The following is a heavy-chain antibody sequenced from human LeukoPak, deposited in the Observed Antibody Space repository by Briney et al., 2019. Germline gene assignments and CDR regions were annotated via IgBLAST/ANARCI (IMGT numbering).Heavy chain of an antibody. V-gene: IGHV1-46*01. CDR1: GYTFTSYY. J-gene: IGHJ5*02. D-gene: IGHD3-10*01. CDR2: INPSGGST. CDR3: ARDPSMVRGVINWFDP. Sequence: ASVKVSCKASGYTFTSYYMHWVRQAPGQGLEWMGIINPSGGSTSYAQKFQGRVTMTRDMSTSTVYMELSSLRSEDTAVYYCARDPSMVRGVINWFDPWGQGTLVTVSS.